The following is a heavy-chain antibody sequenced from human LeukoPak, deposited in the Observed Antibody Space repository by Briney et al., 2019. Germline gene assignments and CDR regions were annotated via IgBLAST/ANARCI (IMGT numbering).Heavy chain of an antibody. D-gene: IGHD3-10*01. CDR1: GGSISNYY. CDR3: ARDYYGSGSYLIA. V-gene: IGHV4-59*08. J-gene: IGHJ5*02. Sequence: SETLSLTCTVSGGSISNYYWSWIRQPPGKGLEWIGYIYYSGSTTYNPSLKSRVTMSVDTSKNQFSLKLSSVTAADTAVYYCARDYYGSGSYLIAWGQGTLVTVSS. CDR2: IYYSGST.